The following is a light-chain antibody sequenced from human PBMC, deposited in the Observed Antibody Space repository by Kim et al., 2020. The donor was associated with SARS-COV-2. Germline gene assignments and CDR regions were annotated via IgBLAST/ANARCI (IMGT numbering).Light chain of an antibody. CDR2: GNN. CDR3: QSYDSSLSAYV. CDR1: SSNVGAGYD. Sequence: GVTISCTGSSSNVGAGYDVHWYQQLPGTAPKRVIYGNNNRPSGVPDRFSGSKSGTSASLAITGLQAEDEADYYCQSYDSSLSAYVFGTGTKVTVL. V-gene: IGLV1-40*01. J-gene: IGLJ1*01.